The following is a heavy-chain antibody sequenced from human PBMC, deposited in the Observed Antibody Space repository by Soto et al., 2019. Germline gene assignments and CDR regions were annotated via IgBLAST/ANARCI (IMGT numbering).Heavy chain of an antibody. CDR3: ARDRDIVVVPAVPGGMDV. Sequence: QVQLVESGGGVVQPGRSLRLSCAASGFTFSSYGMHWVRQAPGKGLEWVAVIWYDGSNKYYADSVKGRFTISRDNSKNTLYLQMNSLRAEDRAVYYCARDRDIVVVPAVPGGMDVWGQGPTVTVSS. CDR2: IWYDGSNK. D-gene: IGHD2-2*01. J-gene: IGHJ6*02. V-gene: IGHV3-33*01. CDR1: GFTFSSYG.